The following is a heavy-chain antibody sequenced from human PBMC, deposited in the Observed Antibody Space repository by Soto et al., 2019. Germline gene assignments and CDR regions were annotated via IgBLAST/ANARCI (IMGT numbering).Heavy chain of an antibody. Sequence: EVQLLESGGGLVQPGGSPRLSCAASGFTFSSYAMSWVRQAPGKGLEWVSAISGSGGSTYYADSVKGRFTISRDNSKNTLYLQMNSLRAEDTAVYYCAKVRDRYYDSSGYYNYWGQGTLVTVSS. V-gene: IGHV3-23*01. D-gene: IGHD3-22*01. J-gene: IGHJ4*02. CDR1: GFTFSSYA. CDR3: AKVRDRYYDSSGYYNY. CDR2: ISGSGGST.